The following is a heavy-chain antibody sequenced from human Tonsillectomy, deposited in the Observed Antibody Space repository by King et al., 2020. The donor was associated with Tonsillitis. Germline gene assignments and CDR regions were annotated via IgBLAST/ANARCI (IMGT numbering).Heavy chain of an antibody. V-gene: IGHV3-33*01. CDR2: IWYDGSYK. CDR3: ARDRDILTGSYYYGLDV. Sequence: VQLVESGGGVVQPGRSLRLSCAASGFTFSNYDMHWVRQAPGKGLEWVALIWYDGSYKFYADSVKGRFTISRDNSKNTLYLQMNSLRAEDTAVYYCARDRDILTGSYYYGLDVWGQGTTVTVSS. J-gene: IGHJ6*02. D-gene: IGHD3-9*01. CDR1: GFTFSNYD.